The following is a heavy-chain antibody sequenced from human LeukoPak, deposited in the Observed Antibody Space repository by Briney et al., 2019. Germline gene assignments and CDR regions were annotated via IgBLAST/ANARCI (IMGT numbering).Heavy chain of an antibody. Sequence: SETLSLTCTLSGGSISSYYWSWSRQPPGKGLEWVGYIYYSGSTNYNPSLKSRVTISVDTSKNQFSLKLSSVTAADTAVYYCASSRGAWFGYFDYRSQGTLVTVPS. CDR3: ASSRGAWFGYFDY. D-gene: IGHD3-10*01. CDR2: IYYSGST. J-gene: IGHJ4*02. V-gene: IGHV4-59*01. CDR1: GGSISSYY.